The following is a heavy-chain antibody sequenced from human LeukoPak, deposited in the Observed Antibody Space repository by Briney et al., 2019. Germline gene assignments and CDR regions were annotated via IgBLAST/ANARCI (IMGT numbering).Heavy chain of an antibody. Sequence: ETLSLTCTVSGDSITSYHWSWIRQPPGKGLEWVSAISGSGGSTYYADSVKGRFTISRDNSKNTLHLQMNSLRAEDTAVYYCAKDKEYSSSKFDYWGQGTLVTVSS. CDR2: ISGSGGST. J-gene: IGHJ4*02. V-gene: IGHV3-23*01. CDR1: GDSITSYH. D-gene: IGHD6-6*01. CDR3: AKDKEYSSSKFDY.